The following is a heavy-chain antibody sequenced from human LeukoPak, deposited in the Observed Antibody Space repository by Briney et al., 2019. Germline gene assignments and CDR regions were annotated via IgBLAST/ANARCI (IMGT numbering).Heavy chain of an antibody. CDR2: IIPIFGTA. CDR1: GGTFSNYA. J-gene: IGHJ5*02. D-gene: IGHD2-2*01. CDR3: ARGHCSSTSCYGYWFDP. V-gene: IGHV1-69*13. Sequence: SVKVSCKASGGTFSNYAISWVRQAPGQGLEWMGGIIPIFGTANYAQKFQGRVTITADESTSTAYMELSSLRSEDTAVYYCARGHCSSTSCYGYWFDPWGQGTLVTVSS.